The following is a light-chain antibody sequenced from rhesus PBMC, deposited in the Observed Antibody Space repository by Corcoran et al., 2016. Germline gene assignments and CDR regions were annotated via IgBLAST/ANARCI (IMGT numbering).Light chain of an antibody. CDR3: QQYYSSPYN. Sequence: DIVMTQSPDSLAVSLGERITINCKSSQTLLYSSKNKNSLAWYQQKPGQAPKLLIYWASNRESGVPNRFSGTGSGTDFTLPISGLQAEDVAVYYFQQYYSSPYNFCQRTKVEIK. V-gene: IGKV4-1*01. CDR2: WAS. CDR1: QTLLYSSKNKNS. J-gene: IGKJ2*01.